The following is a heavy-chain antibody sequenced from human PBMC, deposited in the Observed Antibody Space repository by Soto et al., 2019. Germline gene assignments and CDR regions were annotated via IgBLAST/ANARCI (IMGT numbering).Heavy chain of an antibody. CDR2: IFYSGNT. CDR3: ARSSGSYYYVGWFDP. V-gene: IGHV4-59*01. CDR1: GDSISSYY. D-gene: IGHD3-10*01. J-gene: IGHJ5*02. Sequence: QVQLQESGPGLVKPSETLSLTCTVSGDSISSYYWSWIRQPPGKGLAWIGYIFYSGNTNYNPSLKSRVTISVDTSKNQFALKLTSVTAADTAVYYCARSSGSYYYVGWFDPWGQGTLVTVSS.